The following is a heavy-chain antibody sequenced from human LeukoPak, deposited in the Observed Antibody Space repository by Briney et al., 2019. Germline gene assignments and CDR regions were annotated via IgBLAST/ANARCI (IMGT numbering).Heavy chain of an antibody. CDR3: ERAVLGAGTQTWIWFDP. CDR2: ISGSGGST. CDR1: GFTFSRYA. Sequence: PGGSLRLSCAASGFTFSRYAMSWVRQAPGKGLEWVSAISGSGGSTYYADSVKGRFTISRDNSKNTLYLQMNSLRAEDTAVYYCERAVLGAGTQTWIWFDPWGQGTLVTVSS. V-gene: IGHV3-23*01. D-gene: IGHD6-19*01. J-gene: IGHJ5*01.